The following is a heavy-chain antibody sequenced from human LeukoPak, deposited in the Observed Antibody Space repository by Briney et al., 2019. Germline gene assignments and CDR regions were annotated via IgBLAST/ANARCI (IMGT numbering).Heavy chain of an antibody. CDR1: GYTFTGYY. J-gene: IGHJ4*02. CDR2: INPNSGGT. CDR3: ARAPPTSSWYSPGYFHY. V-gene: IGHV1-2*02. D-gene: IGHD6-13*01. Sequence: ASVKVSYKASGYTFTGYYMHWVRQAPGQGLEWMGWINPNSGGTNYAQKFQGRVTMTRDTSISTAYMELSRLRSEDTAVYYCARAPPTSSWYSPGYFHYWGQGTLVTVSS.